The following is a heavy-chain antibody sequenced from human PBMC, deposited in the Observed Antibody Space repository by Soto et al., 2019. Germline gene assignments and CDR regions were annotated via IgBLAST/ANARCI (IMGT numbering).Heavy chain of an antibody. Sequence: EVQLLESGGGLVQPGGSLRLSCSVSGFTFSGSTMNWVRQAPGKGLEWVSSVSGGGDAAFYADSVKGRFTISRDNSNNILYLQMNSLSAADTAVYYCAKRLTRSRGWAEFDGWGQGTLVTVSS. CDR3: AKRLTRSRGWAEFDG. D-gene: IGHD6-19*01. J-gene: IGHJ4*02. CDR2: VSGGGDAA. CDR1: GFTFSGST. V-gene: IGHV3-23*01.